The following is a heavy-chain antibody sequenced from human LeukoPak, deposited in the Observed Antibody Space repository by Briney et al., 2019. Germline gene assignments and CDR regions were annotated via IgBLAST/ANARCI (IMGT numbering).Heavy chain of an antibody. CDR3: ARVPGRTRYFDS. CDR2: IKQDGREK. CDR1: GFTFTCCW. V-gene: IGHV3-7*01. J-gene: IGHJ4*02. D-gene: IGHD1-26*01. Sequence: GGSLRLSCAASGFTFTCCWMSWARQTPGKGLEWVASIKQDGREKFYADSVKGRFTISRDNAKNSLYLQVNSLRAEDTAVYYCARVPGRTRYFDSWGQGILVTVSS.